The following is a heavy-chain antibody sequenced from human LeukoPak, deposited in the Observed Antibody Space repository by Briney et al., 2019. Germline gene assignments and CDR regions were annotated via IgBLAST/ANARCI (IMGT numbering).Heavy chain of an antibody. Sequence: KTSETLSLTCAVYGGSFSGYYWSWIRQPPGKGLEWVGEINHSGSTNYNPSLKSRVTISVDTSKNQFSLKLSSVTAADTAVYYCARGGYSYEPFYYYAMDLWGQGTTVTVSS. D-gene: IGHD5-18*01. CDR3: ARGGYSYEPFYYYAMDL. CDR2: INHSGST. CDR1: GGSFSGYY. J-gene: IGHJ6*02. V-gene: IGHV4-34*01.